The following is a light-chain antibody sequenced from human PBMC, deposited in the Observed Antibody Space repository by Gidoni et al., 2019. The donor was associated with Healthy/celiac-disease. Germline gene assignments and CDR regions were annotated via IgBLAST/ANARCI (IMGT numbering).Light chain of an antibody. Sequence: DIVLPQSPATLSLSPGDRATLSCRASQSVSSYLDWYQQKPGQAPRLLIYDASNSTTGIPARFSGSGSGTDFTLTISSLEPEDFAVYHCQQRSNRPLNFGPGTKVEIK. CDR2: DAS. J-gene: IGKJ3*01. CDR3: QQRSNRPLN. V-gene: IGKV3-11*01. CDR1: QSVSSY.